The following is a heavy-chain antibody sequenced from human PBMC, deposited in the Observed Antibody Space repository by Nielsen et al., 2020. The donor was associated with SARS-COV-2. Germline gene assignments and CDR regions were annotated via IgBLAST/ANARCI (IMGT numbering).Heavy chain of an antibody. V-gene: IGHV3-21*01. CDR2: ISSSSSYI. J-gene: IGHJ4*02. Sequence: GESLKISCAASGFTFSSYSMNWVRQAPGKGLEWVSSISSSSSYIYYADSVKGRFTISRDNAKNSLYLQMNSLRAEDTAVYYCARVGYYDSSGFWGQGTLVTVSS. CDR1: GFTFSSYS. D-gene: IGHD3-22*01. CDR3: ARVGYYDSSGF.